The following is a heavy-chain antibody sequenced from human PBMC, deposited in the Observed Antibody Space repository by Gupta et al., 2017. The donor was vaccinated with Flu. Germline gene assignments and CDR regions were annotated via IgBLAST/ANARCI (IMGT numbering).Heavy chain of an antibody. V-gene: IGHV4-39*01. CDR3: TRGTGDYRGEY. CDR2: MYHSGST. J-gene: IGHJ4*02. D-gene: IGHD4-17*01. Sequence: SSCTLWWGWIRQPPGKGLEWIGNMYHSGSTNYNPSLKNQVTMSVDRSSNQFSLRLTTVTAADTAVYYCTRGTGDYRGEYWGQGTLVTVSS. CDR1: SSCTLW.